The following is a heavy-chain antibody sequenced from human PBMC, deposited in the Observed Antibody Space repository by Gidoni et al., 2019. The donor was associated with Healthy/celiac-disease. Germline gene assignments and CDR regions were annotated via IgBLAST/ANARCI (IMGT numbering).Heavy chain of an antibody. CDR2: ISGSGGST. Sequence: EVQLLESGGGLVQPGGSLSLPCAASGFPFRSYALSWVRQAPGKGLEWVSAISGSGGSTYYADSVKGRFTISRDNSKNTLYLQMNSLRAEDTAVYYCAKKGNDYGDYYFDYWGQGTLVTVSS. CDR3: AKKGNDYGDYYFDY. D-gene: IGHD4-17*01. V-gene: IGHV3-23*01. CDR1: GFPFRSYA. J-gene: IGHJ4*02.